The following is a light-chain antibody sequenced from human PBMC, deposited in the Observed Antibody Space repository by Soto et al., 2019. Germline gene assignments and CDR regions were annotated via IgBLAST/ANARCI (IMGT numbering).Light chain of an antibody. V-gene: IGKV3-20*01. J-gene: IGKJ1*01. CDR1: QSVSTNY. Sequence: EIVLTQSPGALSLSPGERATLSCRTSQSVSTNYLAWYQEKPGQAPRLLIYSASSRATGIPDRFSGSGSGTDFTLTISRLEPEDFAVYYCQHYGSSPPTWTFGQGTKVEIK. CDR2: SAS. CDR3: QHYGSSPPTWT.